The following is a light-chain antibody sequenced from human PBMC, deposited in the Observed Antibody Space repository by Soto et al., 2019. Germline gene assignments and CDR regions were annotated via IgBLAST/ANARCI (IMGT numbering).Light chain of an antibody. J-gene: IGKJ4*01. Sequence: EIVLTQSPATLSLSPGERATLSCRASQYIGGYLAWYQLRPGQGPRLLIFDAASRATGIPDRVSGSGSGTDFTLTISRLEPEDFAVYYCQKSASWPLTFGGGTKVEIK. V-gene: IGKV3-11*01. CDR3: QKSASWPLT. CDR2: DAA. CDR1: QYIGGY.